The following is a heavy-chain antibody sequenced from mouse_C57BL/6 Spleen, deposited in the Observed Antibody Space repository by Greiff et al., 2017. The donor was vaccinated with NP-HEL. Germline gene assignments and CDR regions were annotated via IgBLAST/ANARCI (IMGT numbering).Heavy chain of an antibody. Sequence: EVQRVESGGDLVKPGGSLKLSCAASGFTFSSYGMSWVRQTPDKRLEWVATISRGGSYTYYPDSVKGRFTISRDNAKNTLYLQMSSLKSEDTAMYYGARQGNYYGSSYWFAYWGQGTLVTVSA. CDR3: ARQGNYYGSSYWFAY. D-gene: IGHD1-1*01. V-gene: IGHV5-6*01. CDR2: ISRGGSYT. CDR1: GFTFSSYG. J-gene: IGHJ3*01.